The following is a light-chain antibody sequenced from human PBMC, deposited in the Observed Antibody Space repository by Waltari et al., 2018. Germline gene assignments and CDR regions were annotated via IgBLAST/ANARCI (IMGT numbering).Light chain of an antibody. V-gene: IGKV3-15*01. CDR2: GAS. CDR1: QSVRSN. Sequence: EIVMTQDPATLSVSPGERATRSCRASQSVRSNLAWYQQKPGQAPRILIYGASTRATGIPARVSGSGSWTEFNLTIRSLQSSSFAVYSCQQYNNWPPWTFGQGTNVEIK. J-gene: IGKJ1*01. CDR3: QQYNNWPPWT.